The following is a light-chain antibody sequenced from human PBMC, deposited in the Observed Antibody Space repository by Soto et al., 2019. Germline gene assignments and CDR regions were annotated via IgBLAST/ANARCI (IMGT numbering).Light chain of an antibody. J-gene: IGLJ3*02. Sequence: QYVLTQPRSVCGSPGQSVTISCTGTSSDVGGYNYVSWYQQHPGKAPKLMIYDVSKRPSGVPDRFSGSKSGNTASLTISGLQAEDEADYYCCSYAGSYTWVFGGGTKVTVL. V-gene: IGLV2-11*01. CDR2: DVS. CDR3: CSYAGSYTWV. CDR1: SSDVGGYNY.